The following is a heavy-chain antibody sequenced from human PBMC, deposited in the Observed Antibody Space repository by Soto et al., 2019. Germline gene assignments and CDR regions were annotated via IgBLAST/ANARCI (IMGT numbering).Heavy chain of an antibody. CDR2: IISSSSYI. Sequence: ESVGGLVKPGGSLRLSCAASGFTFSNYSINWVRQAPGKGLEWVSSIISSSSYIYYADSVKGRFTISRDNAKNSLFLQMNGLRDEDAAVYYCVRNRDDFWSASFYSYGMDVWGQGTTVSVSS. D-gene: IGHD3-3*01. CDR3: VRNRDDFWSASFYSYGMDV. J-gene: IGHJ6*02. V-gene: IGHV3-21*01. CDR1: GFTFSNYS.